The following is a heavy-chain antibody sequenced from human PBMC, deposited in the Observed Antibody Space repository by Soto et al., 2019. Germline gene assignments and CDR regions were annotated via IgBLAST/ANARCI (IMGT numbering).Heavy chain of an antibody. CDR3: ARRGYGGYGGGDAFDI. J-gene: IGHJ3*02. V-gene: IGHV5-10-1*01. Sequence: GESLKISCKGSGYSFTSYWIRWVRQMPGKGLEWMGRIDPSDSSTNYSPSFQGHVTISADKSVSTAYLQWSSLQASDTAMYYWARRGYGGYGGGDAFDIWGQGTMVT. D-gene: IGHD5-12*01. CDR1: GYSFTSYW. CDR2: IDPSDSST.